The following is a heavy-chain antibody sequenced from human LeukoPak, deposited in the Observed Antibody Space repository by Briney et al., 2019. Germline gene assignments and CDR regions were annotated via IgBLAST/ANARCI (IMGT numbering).Heavy chain of an antibody. Sequence: SETLSLTCAVSGGSISSGGYSWSWIRQPPGKGLEWIGYIYYSGSTNYNPSLKSRVTISVDTSKNQFSLKLSSVTAADTAVYYCARLTTEFGYWGQGTLVTVSS. D-gene: IGHD4-11*01. CDR3: ARLTTEFGY. CDR2: IYYSGST. CDR1: GGSISSGGYS. J-gene: IGHJ4*02. V-gene: IGHV4-61*08.